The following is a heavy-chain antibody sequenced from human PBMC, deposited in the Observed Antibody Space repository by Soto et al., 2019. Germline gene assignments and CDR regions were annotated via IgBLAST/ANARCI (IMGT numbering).Heavy chain of an antibody. CDR3: ARQSYDSSDYFDY. CDR1: GDSISSRNYY. D-gene: IGHD3-22*01. Sequence: TSETLSLTCTVSGDSISSRNYYWGWIRQPPGKGLEWIGSVYYSGTTYYNPSLNSRVTISVDTSRIHFSLKLISVTAGDTAVYYCARQSYDSSDYFDYWGQGTLVTVSS. V-gene: IGHV4-39*01. J-gene: IGHJ4*02. CDR2: VYYSGTT.